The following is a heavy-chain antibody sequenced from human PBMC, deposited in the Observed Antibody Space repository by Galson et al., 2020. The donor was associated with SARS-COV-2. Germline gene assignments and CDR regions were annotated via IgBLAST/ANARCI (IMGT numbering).Heavy chain of an antibody. V-gene: IGHV3-53*04. CDR1: GFTIYGNY. CDR3: ARGVGGMNV. CDR2: IYAYSGANT. D-gene: IGHD3-10*01. J-gene: IGHJ6*02. Sequence: TGGSLRLSCVATGFTIYGNYINWVRQAPGKGLEWVSIIYAYSGANTYYADSVRGRFTISRHNSENTVYLQMKSLKLEDTAVYYCARGVGGMNVWGQGTTVTVSS.